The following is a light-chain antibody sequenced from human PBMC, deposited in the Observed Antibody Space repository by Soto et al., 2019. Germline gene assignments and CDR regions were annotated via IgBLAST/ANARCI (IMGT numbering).Light chain of an antibody. J-gene: IGLJ2*01. V-gene: IGLV2-23*01. CDR1: SSDVGSYNL. CDR2: EGS. CDR3: CSYAGSSTV. Sequence: QSALTQPASVSGSPGQSITIFCTGTSSDVGSYNLVSWYQQHPGKAPKLMIYEGSKRPSGVSNRFSGSKSGNTASLTISGLQAEDESDYYCCSYAGSSTVFGEGTKVTVL.